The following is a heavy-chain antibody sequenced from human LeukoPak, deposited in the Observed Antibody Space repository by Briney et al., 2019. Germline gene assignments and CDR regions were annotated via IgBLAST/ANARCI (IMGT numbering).Heavy chain of an antibody. J-gene: IGHJ4*02. D-gene: IGHD6-19*01. CDR1: GFTFSSYA. CDR2: ISHDGSKK. CDR3: EAEAHTSGSDSDY. Sequence: PGGSLRLSCAASGFTFSSYAMHWVRQAPGKGLEWVAFISHDGSKKYYADSVKGRFTISRDNSRNTLYLQMNSLRPEDTAVYYCEAEAHTSGSDSDYWGQETLVTVSS. V-gene: IGHV3-30-3*01.